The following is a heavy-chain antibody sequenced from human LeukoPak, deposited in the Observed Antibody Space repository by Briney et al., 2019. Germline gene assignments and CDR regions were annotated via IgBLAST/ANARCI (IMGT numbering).Heavy chain of an antibody. Sequence: SETLSLTYTVSGYSISSGYYWGWIRQPPGKGLEWIGGIYHSGSTYYNPSLESRVTISVDTSKNQFSLKLSSVTAADTAVYYCASITMIVVVSSYAFDIWGQGTMVTVSS. D-gene: IGHD3-22*01. CDR3: ASITMIVVVSSYAFDI. V-gene: IGHV4-38-2*02. CDR2: IYHSGST. CDR1: GYSISSGYY. J-gene: IGHJ3*02.